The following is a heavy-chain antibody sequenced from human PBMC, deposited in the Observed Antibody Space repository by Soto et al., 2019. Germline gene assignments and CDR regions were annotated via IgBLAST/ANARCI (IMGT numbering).Heavy chain of an antibody. J-gene: IGHJ5*02. D-gene: IGHD6-6*01. Sequence: GGSLRLSCAASGFTFSNYAMSWVRQAPGKGLEWVSTISGSGGSTNYADSVXGXXXXXXXXXXXXXXXXXXXXXXXDXXXXXCAKDRSSFTNWFDPWGQGTLVTVSS. CDR2: ISGSGGST. V-gene: IGHV3-23*01. CDR3: AKDRSSFTNWFDP. CDR1: GFTFSNYA.